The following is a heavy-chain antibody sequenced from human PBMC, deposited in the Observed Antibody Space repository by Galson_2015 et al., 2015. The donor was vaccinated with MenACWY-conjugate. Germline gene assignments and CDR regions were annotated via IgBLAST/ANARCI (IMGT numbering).Heavy chain of an antibody. CDR2: IGTRSDP. Sequence: SLRLSCAASGFTFSNSDMHWVRQGTGKGLEWISAIGTRSDPFYAGSVKGRFTISRENAKNSLYLQMNSLTAGDTGVYYCARALGGYCRSSRCPGNYMDVWGKGTTVTVSS. V-gene: IGHV3-13*05. J-gene: IGHJ6*03. D-gene: IGHD2-2*01. CDR1: GFTFSNSD. CDR3: ARALGGYCRSSRCPGNYMDV.